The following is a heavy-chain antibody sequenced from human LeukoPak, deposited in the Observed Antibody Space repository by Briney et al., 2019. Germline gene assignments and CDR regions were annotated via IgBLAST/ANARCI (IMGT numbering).Heavy chain of an antibody. V-gene: IGHV3-23*01. Sequence: PGGSLRLSCAASGFTFSIYAMSWVRQAPGKGLEWVSGMSGSGGSTYYADSVKGRFTISRDNSKNTLYLQMNTLRAEDTAVYYCAKDREYSYVYDAFDIWGQGTPVTVSS. CDR3: AKDREYSYVYDAFDI. CDR2: MSGSGGST. D-gene: IGHD3-16*01. CDR1: GFTFSIYA. J-gene: IGHJ3*02.